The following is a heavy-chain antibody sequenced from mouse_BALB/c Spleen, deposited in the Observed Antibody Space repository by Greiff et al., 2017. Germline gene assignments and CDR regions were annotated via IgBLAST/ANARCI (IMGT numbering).Heavy chain of an antibody. CDR1: GFTFSDYG. D-gene: IGHD1-1*01. Sequence: EVQLVESGGGLVQPGGSRKLSCAASGFTFSDYGMAWVRQAPGKGPEWVAFISNLAYSIYYADTVTGRFTISRENAKNTLYLEMSSLRSEDTAMYYCARDYYGSSYWYVDVWGAGTTVNVSS. CDR2: ISNLAYSI. V-gene: IGHV5-15*02. J-gene: IGHJ1*01. CDR3: ARDYYGSSYWYVDV.